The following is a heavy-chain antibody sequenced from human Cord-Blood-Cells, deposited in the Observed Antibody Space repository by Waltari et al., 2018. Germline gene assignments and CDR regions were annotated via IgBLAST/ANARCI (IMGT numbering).Heavy chain of an antibody. CDR3: ARQGYCSGGSCYSDY. CDR1: GYRFTSSW. D-gene: IGHD2-15*01. CDR2: IYPGDSDT. V-gene: IGHV5-51*01. J-gene: IGHJ4*02. Sequence: EVQLGQSGAEVKKPGESLKISWQGSGYRFTSSWIDWVRPMPGTGPEWMGIIYPGDSDTRYSPSFQGQVTISADKSISTAYLQWSSLKASDTAMYYCARQGYCSGGSCYSDYWGQGTLVTVSS.